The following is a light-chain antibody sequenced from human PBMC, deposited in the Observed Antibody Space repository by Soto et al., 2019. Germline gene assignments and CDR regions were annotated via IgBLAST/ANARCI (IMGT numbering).Light chain of an antibody. V-gene: IGKV4-1*01. CDR2: WAS. CDR3: QQYYSSLWT. J-gene: IGKJ1*01. Sequence: DIVMTQSPDSLAVSLGERATINCKSSQSVLYSSNNKNYLAWYQQKPGQPPNLLISWASTRESGVPDRFTGSGSGTEFTLTISSLQAEDVAVYYCQQYYSSLWTFGQGTKVEIK. CDR1: QSVLYSSNNKNY.